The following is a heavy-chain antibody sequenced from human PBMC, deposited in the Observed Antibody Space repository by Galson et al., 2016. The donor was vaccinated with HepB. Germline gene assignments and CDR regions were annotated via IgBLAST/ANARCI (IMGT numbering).Heavy chain of an antibody. Sequence: SVKVSCKASGGTFSSYAISWVRQAPGQGLEWMGGIIPIFRSTYYAQKFQGRVTITADYSTNTAYMDLTSLTSEDTAGYYCAREGREVLGGSFDLWGQGTLVTVTS. CDR3: AREGREVLGGSFDL. D-gene: IGHD3-16*01. CDR2: IIPIFRST. J-gene: IGHJ4*02. V-gene: IGHV1-69*13. CDR1: GGTFSSYA.